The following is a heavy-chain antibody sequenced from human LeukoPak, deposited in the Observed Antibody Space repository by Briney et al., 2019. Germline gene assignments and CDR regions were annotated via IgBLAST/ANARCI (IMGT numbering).Heavy chain of an antibody. CDR2: IIPIFGTA. CDR3: ARALRPGWLDSSGWYLDNWFDP. Sequence: LVASVKVSCKASGGTFSSYAISWVRQAPGQGLEWMGGIIPIFGTANYAQKFQGRVTITADESTSTAYMELSSLRSEDTAVYYCARALRPGWLDSSGWYLDNWFDPWGQGTLVTVSS. V-gene: IGHV1-69*13. J-gene: IGHJ5*02. D-gene: IGHD6-19*01. CDR1: GGTFSSYA.